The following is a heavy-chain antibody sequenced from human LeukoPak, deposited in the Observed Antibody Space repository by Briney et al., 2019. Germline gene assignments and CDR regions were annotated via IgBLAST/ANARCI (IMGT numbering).Heavy chain of an antibody. Sequence: ASVQVSSKASAYIFTDYYMHWLRQAPRQGREWMGWFNPASGGTKNAQKFQCTVTMTRDTSINTAYMERSSLGLDDTAVYYCARGLYYGGNQRAHDAFDVWGQGTLVTVSS. CDR3: ARGLYYGGNQRAHDAFDV. V-gene: IGHV1-2*02. J-gene: IGHJ3*01. CDR2: FNPASGGT. CDR1: AYIFTDYY. D-gene: IGHD4-23*01.